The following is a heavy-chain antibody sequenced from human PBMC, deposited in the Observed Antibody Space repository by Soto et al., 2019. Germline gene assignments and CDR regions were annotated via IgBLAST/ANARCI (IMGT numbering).Heavy chain of an antibody. Sequence: QVQLVESGGGVVQPGRSLRLSCAASGFTFSSYGMHWVRQAPGKGLEWVSVIYSGGTTYYADSVKGRITISRDNSKNTLYLQMHSLRAEDTAVYYCARESDDSYFDYWGQGTLVTVSP. CDR3: ARESDDSYFDY. D-gene: IGHD1-1*01. V-gene: IGHV3-NL1*01. J-gene: IGHJ4*02. CDR1: GFTFSSYG. CDR2: IYSGGTT.